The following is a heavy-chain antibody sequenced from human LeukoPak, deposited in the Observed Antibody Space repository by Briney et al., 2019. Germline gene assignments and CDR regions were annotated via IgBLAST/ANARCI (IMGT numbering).Heavy chain of an antibody. CDR3: ARAYRGYSYGYFGY. V-gene: IGHV1-2*02. CDR2: INPNSGGT. Sequence: ASVKVSCKASGGTFSSYAISWVRQAPGQGLEWMGWINPNSGGTNYAQKFQGRVTMTRDTSISTAYMELSRLRSDDTAVYYCARAYRGYSYGYFGYWGQRTLVTVSS. D-gene: IGHD5-18*01. CDR1: GGTFSSYA. J-gene: IGHJ4*02.